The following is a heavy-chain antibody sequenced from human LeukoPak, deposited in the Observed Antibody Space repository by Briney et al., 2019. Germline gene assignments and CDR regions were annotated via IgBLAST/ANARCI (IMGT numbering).Heavy chain of an antibody. CDR1: GFTFSTYA. D-gene: IGHD3-3*01. J-gene: IGHJ4*02. V-gene: IGHV3-23*01. CDR3: ASDMSYSGYYIDY. Sequence: GGFLRLSCAASGFTFSTYAMDWVRQAPGKGLEWVSRISGSGGSTYYADSVKGRFTISRDNSKNTLYLQMNSLRAEDTAVYYCASDMSYSGYYIDYWGQGTLVTVSS. CDR2: ISGSGGST.